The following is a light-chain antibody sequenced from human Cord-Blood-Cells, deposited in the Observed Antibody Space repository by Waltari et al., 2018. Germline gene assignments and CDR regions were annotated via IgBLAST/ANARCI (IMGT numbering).Light chain of an antibody. Sequence: EIVMTQPPATLSVSPGERATLSCRASQSVSSNLAWYQQKPGQAPRLLIYGASTRPTGIPARFRGSGSGTEFTLTISSLQSEDFAVYYCQQYNNWPQTFGQGTKLEIK. J-gene: IGKJ2*01. CDR3: QQYNNWPQT. CDR2: GAS. CDR1: QSVSSN. V-gene: IGKV3-15*01.